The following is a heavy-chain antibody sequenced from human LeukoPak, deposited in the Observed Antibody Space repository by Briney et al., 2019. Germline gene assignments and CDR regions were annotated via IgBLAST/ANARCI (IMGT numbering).Heavy chain of an antibody. J-gene: IGHJ4*02. D-gene: IGHD6-19*01. CDR3: ARQGSNSSGWYPVDD. CDR2: MNPNSGGT. V-gene: IGHV1-2*02. Sequence: ASVKVSCKASGYTFTNYYIHWVRQAPGQGLEWMGWMNPNSGGTKYAQTFQGRVTLTRDTSIGTAYLELSSLTSDDTAVYFCARQGSNSSGWYPVDDWGQGTLVTVSS. CDR1: GYTFTNYY.